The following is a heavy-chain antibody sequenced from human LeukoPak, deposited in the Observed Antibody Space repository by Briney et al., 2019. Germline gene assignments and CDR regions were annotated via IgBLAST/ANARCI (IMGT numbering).Heavy chain of an antibody. CDR3: ATGSRYCSSGSCYSPIDY. D-gene: IGHD2-15*01. V-gene: IGHV3-23*01. J-gene: IGHJ4*02. Sequence: GGSLRLSCAASGFTFSTFAMIWVRQPPGKGLEWVSSIFPSGGEIHYADSVRGRFTISRDNSKSTLSLQMNSLRAEDTAIYYCATGSRYCSSGSCYSPIDYWGQGTLVTVSS. CDR2: IFPSGGEI. CDR1: GFTFSTFA.